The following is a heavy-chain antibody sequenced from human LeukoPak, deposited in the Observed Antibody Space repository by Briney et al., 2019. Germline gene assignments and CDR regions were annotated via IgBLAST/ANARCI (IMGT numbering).Heavy chain of an antibody. CDR1: GYSSTYYW. CDR2: IYLDDSDT. Sequence: GESLKISCKGSGYSSTYYWIGWVRQMPGKGLEWMGIIYLDDSDTRYSPSFQGQVTISADKSISTAYLQWSSLKASDTAIYYCARRDYYGSSGYYYVYWGQGTLVTVSS. J-gene: IGHJ4*02. V-gene: IGHV5-51*01. CDR3: ARRDYYGSSGYYYVY. D-gene: IGHD3-22*01.